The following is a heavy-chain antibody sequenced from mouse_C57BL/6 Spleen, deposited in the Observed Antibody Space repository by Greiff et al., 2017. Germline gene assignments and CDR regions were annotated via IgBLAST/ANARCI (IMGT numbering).Heavy chain of an antibody. V-gene: IGHV1-47*01. CDR2: FHPYNDDT. Sequence: QVQLQQPGAELVKPGASVKMSCKASGYTFTTYPIEWMKQNHGKSLEWIGNFHPYNDDTKYNEKFKGKATLTVEKSSSTVYLELSRLTSDDSAVYYCAIIYDGYYDYAMDYWGQGTSVTVSS. CDR3: AIIYDGYYDYAMDY. J-gene: IGHJ4*01. D-gene: IGHD2-3*01. CDR1: GYTFTTYP.